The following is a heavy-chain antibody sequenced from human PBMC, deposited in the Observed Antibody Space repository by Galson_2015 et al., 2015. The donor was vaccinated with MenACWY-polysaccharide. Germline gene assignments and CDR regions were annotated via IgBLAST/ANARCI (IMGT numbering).Heavy chain of an antibody. Sequence: SVKVSCKASGYTFSSYGFSWMRQAPGQGLEWMGWISTDNGDTNYVQSLQDRVTMTTDTSTRTAYMELRSLRSDDTAVYYCARDPPGYCGHDYWGQGTLVTVSS. J-gene: IGHJ4*02. CDR2: ISTDNGDT. V-gene: IGHV1-18*01. CDR3: ARDPPGYCGHDY. CDR1: GYTFSSYG. D-gene: IGHD2-21*01.